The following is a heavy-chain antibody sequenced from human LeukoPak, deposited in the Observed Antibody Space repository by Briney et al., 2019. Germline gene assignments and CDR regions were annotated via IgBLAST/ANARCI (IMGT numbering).Heavy chain of an antibody. CDR3: ARAGMYYYGSGSPFDY. D-gene: IGHD3-10*01. J-gene: IGHJ4*02. CDR1: GFTFSSYG. CDR2: ISGSGGST. V-gene: IGHV3-23*01. Sequence: GGSLRLSCAGSGFTFSSYGLSWVRQAPGKGLEWVSAISGSGGSTYYADSVKGRFTISRDNAKNSLYLQMNSLRAEDTAVYYCARAGMYYYGSGSPFDYWGQGTLVTVSS.